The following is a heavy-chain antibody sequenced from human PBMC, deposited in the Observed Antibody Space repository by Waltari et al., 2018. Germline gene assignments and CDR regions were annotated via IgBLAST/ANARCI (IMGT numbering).Heavy chain of an antibody. CDR3: ARFGEVPPNYFFDY. CDR2: IHYSGST. V-gene: IGHV4-34*01. CDR1: GESSLAYF. D-gene: IGHD2-21*01. Sequence: QVQLHQWGAGQLKPSETLSLPCAAPGESSLAYFWSWIRLSPGKGLEWLGAIHYSGSTNYNPTLASRLSLSVDTTKKQFSLRLTSVTAADAALYFCARFGEVPPNYFFDYWGQGTLVTVSS. J-gene: IGHJ4*01.